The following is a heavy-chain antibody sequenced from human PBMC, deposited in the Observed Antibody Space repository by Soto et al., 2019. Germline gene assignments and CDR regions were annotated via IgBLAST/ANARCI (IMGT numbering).Heavy chain of an antibody. CDR2: IIPIFGTA. CDR3: AKVRYSSPMGYYYGMDV. J-gene: IGHJ6*02. D-gene: IGHD6-19*01. CDR1: RVTFSKFI. Sequence: QVQLEQSGGEVKKPGSSVKVSCKASRVTFSKFIVTWVRQAPGLGLEWVGGIIPIFGTANYAQKFQGRVTITTDESTNTSYMEVKNLRSEVTAVYYCAKVRYSSPMGYYYGMDVWGQAKPVTVSS. V-gene: IGHV1-69*05.